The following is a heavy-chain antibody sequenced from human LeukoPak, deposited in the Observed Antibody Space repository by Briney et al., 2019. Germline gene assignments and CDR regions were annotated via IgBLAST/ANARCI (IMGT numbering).Heavy chain of an antibody. CDR3: ARVVRGY. CDR1: GFTFSSYA. D-gene: IGHD2-2*01. J-gene: IGHJ4*02. CDR2: ISYDGSNK. V-gene: IGHV3-30-3*01. Sequence: GGSLRLSCAASGFTFSSYAMHWIRQAPGKGLEWVAVISYDGSNKYYADSVKGRFTISRDNSKNTLYLQMNSLRAEDTAVYYCARVVRGYWGQGTLVTVSS.